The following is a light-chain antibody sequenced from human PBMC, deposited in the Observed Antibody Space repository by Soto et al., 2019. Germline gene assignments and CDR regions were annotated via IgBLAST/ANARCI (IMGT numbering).Light chain of an antibody. Sequence: DLPLTQSPSFLSASVGDRVTITCRASQGIGSYLGWYQQTPGKAPKLLIYVASTLHSGVPSRFSGSGSGTEFTLTVSSLQPEDVATYYCQQLNTYPAFGGGTKVEI. CDR1: QGIGSY. CDR2: VAS. CDR3: QQLNTYPA. V-gene: IGKV1-9*01. J-gene: IGKJ4*01.